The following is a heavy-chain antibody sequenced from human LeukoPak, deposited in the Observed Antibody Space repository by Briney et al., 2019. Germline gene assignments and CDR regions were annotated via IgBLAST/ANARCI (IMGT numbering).Heavy chain of an antibody. CDR2: INWNGGST. CDR3: ARLGYCSSTSCYPLYYYYMDV. V-gene: IGHV3-20*04. CDR1: GFTFSSYA. J-gene: IGHJ6*03. D-gene: IGHD2-2*01. Sequence: LPGGSLRLSCAASGFTFSSYAMSWVRQAPGKGLEWVSGINWNGGSTGYADSVKGRFTISRDNAKNSLYLQMNSLRAEDTALYYCARLGYCSSTSCYPLYYYYMDVWGKGTTVTVSS.